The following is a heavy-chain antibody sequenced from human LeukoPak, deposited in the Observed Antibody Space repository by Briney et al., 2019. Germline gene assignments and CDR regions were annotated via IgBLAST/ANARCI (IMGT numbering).Heavy chain of an antibody. J-gene: IGHJ4*02. V-gene: IGHV4-61*01. D-gene: IGHD3-9*01. CDR3: ARDRGGYDILTGYDL. CDR2: IYYSGST. CDR1: GGSISSVSYY. Sequence: SETLSLTCTVSGGSISSVSYYWSWIRQPPGKGLEWIGYIYYSGSTNYNPSLKSRVTISVDTSKNQFSLKLSSVTAADTAVYYCARDRGGYDILTGYDLWGQGTLVTVSS.